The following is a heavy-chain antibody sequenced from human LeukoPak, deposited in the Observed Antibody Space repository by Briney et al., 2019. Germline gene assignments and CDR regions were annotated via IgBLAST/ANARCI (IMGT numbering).Heavy chain of an antibody. CDR3: ASGRDGYKGDY. CDR2: ISNSRSYI. V-gene: IGHV3-21*01. D-gene: IGHD5-24*01. J-gene: IGHJ4*02. CDR1: GLTFSRYR. Sequence: GESRTLSRAPSGLTFSRYRMNWVRQAPGKGLGGVSSISNSRSYIYYADSVKGRFTISRDNAKNSLYLQMNSVRAEDTDVYYCASGRDGYKGDYWGQGPVVTVS.